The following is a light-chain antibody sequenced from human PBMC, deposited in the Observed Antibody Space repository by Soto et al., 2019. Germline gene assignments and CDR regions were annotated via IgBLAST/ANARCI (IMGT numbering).Light chain of an antibody. V-gene: IGKV3-20*01. CDR3: QQYGSSPRT. J-gene: IGKJ1*01. Sequence: EIVLTQSPGTLSLSPGERATLSCRASQSVSSSYLAWYQQKPGQAPRIIIYGASSRATGIPDRFSGSGSGTDFTLTISRLEPEDFAVYYCQQYGSSPRTFGQGTKVDIK. CDR1: QSVSSSY. CDR2: GAS.